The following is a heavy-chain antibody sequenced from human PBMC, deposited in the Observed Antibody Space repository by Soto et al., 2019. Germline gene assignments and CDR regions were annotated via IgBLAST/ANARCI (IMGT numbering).Heavy chain of an antibody. CDR2: IYWDDNE. CDR1: GFSLSSSGVG. J-gene: IGHJ3*02. V-gene: IGHV2-5*02. D-gene: IGHD2-15*01. CDR3: AHRPIYCSVGSCFYDAFDI. Sequence: QITLKESGPTLVKPTQTLTLTCTFSGFSLSSSGVGVGWIRQPPGKALQWLAFIYWDDNERYSPSLQSRLTMTKATSKNQVVLTMTNMEPVDTATYYCAHRPIYCSVGSCFYDAFDIWGQGTMVTVSS.